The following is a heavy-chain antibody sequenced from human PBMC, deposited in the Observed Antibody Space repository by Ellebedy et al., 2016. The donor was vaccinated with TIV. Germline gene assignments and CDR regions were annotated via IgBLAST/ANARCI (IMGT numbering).Heavy chain of an antibody. Sequence: PGGSLRLSCAASGFTFRTYWMHWVRQAPGKGLVWVSRINSDGSGTSYADSVEGRFTISRDNAKNTLYLQMNSLRVEDTAVYYCAREASLDYGGDYFDYWGQGALVTVSS. J-gene: IGHJ4*02. CDR2: INSDGSGT. V-gene: IGHV3-74*01. D-gene: IGHD4/OR15-4a*01. CDR3: AREASLDYGGDYFDY. CDR1: GFTFRTYW.